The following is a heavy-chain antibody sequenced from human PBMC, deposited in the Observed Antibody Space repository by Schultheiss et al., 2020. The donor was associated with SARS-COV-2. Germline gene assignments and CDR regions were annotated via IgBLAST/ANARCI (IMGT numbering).Heavy chain of an antibody. CDR3: AKASEYYDFWSGYFNNNPGTPYFDY. V-gene: IGHV3-11*01. Sequence: GGSLRLSCAASGFTFSDYYMTWIRQAPGKGLEWVSYIGRSVSTMSYADSVKGRFTISRDNSKNTLYLQMNSLRAEDTAVYYCAKASEYYDFWSGYFNNNPGTPYFDYWGQGTLVTVSS. CDR1: GFTFSDYY. J-gene: IGHJ4*02. D-gene: IGHD3-3*01. CDR2: IGRSVSTM.